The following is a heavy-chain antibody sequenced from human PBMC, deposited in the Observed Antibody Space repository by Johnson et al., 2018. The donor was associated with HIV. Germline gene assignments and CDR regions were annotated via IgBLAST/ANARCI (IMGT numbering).Heavy chain of an antibody. V-gene: IGHV3-23*04. CDR3: AKPKRIVVEEADAFDI. Sequence: MLLVESGVVVVQPGGSLRLSCETSRFTFDDYAMHWVRQAPGKGLEWVSAISGSGGSTYYADSVKGRFTISRDNSKNTLYLQMNSLRAEDTAVYYCAKPKRIVVEEADAFDIWGQGTMVTVSS. D-gene: IGHD3-22*01. CDR2: ISGSGGST. CDR1: RFTFDDYA. J-gene: IGHJ3*02.